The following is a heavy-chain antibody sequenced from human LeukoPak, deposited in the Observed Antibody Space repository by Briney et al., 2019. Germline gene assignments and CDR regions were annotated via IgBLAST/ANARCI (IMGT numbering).Heavy chain of an antibody. CDR2: INHSGST. CDR3: ARRSPKDSSGYYYSDY. J-gene: IGHJ4*02. CDR1: GGSFSGYY. Sequence: SETLSLTCAVYGGSFSGYYWSWIRQPPGKGLEWIGEINHSGSTNYNPSLKSRVTISVDTSKDQFSLKLSSVTAADTAVYYCARRSPKDSSGYYYSDYWGQGTLVTVSS. V-gene: IGHV4-34*01. D-gene: IGHD3-22*01.